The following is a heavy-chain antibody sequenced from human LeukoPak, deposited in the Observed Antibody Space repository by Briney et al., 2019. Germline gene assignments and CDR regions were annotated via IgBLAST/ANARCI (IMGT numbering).Heavy chain of an antibody. CDR3: ARHVRRLRGSQKFDP. CDR2: IYTSGST. V-gene: IGHV4-61*02. D-gene: IGHD3-3*01. J-gene: IGHJ5*02. Sequence: SQTLSLTCTVSGGCISSGSYYWSWIRQPAGKGVERIGRIYTSGSTNYNPSLKSRVTISVDTSKNQFSLKLSSVTAADTAVYYCARHVRRLRGSQKFDPWGQGTLVTVSS. CDR1: GGCISSGSYY.